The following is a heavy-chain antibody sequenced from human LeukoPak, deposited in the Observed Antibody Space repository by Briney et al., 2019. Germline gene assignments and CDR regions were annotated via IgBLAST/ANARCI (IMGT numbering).Heavy chain of an antibody. Sequence: HGESLKISCKGSGYSFTSYWIGWVRQMPGKGLEWMGIIYPGDSDTRYSPSFQGQVTISADKSISTAYLQWSSLKASDTAMYYCARIYCSSTSCYGPYYYYYYMDVWGKGTTVTVSS. D-gene: IGHD2-2*01. CDR2: IYPGDSDT. J-gene: IGHJ6*03. CDR1: GYSFTSYW. CDR3: ARIYCSSTSCYGPYYYYYYMDV. V-gene: IGHV5-51*01.